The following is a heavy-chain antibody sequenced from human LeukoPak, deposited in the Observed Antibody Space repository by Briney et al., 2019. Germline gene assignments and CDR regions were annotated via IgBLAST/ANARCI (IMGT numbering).Heavy chain of an antibody. D-gene: IGHD1-1*01. V-gene: IGHV3-30-3*01. CDR2: ISYDGSNK. CDR3: ASGKAGTASWFDY. Sequence: GGSLRLSCAASGFTFSSYAMHWVRQAPGKGLEWVAVISYDGSNKYYADSVKGRFTISRDNSKNTLYLQTNSLRAEDTAVYYCASGKAGTASWFDYWGQGTLVTVSS. CDR1: GFTFSSYA. J-gene: IGHJ4*02.